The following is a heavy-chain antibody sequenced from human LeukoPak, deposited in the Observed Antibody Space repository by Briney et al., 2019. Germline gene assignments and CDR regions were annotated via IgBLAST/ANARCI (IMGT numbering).Heavy chain of an antibody. D-gene: IGHD2-2*01. CDR3: ATDRGYCSSTSCYFQDKDDAFDI. CDR1: GYTFTGYY. V-gene: IGHV1-2*02. Sequence: ASVKVSCKASGYTFTGYYMHWVRQAPGQGLEWMGWINPNSGGTNYAQKFQGRVTMTRDTSISTAYMELSRLRSDDTAVYYCATDRGYCSSTSCYFQDKDDAFDIWGQGTMVTVSS. CDR2: INPNSGGT. J-gene: IGHJ3*02.